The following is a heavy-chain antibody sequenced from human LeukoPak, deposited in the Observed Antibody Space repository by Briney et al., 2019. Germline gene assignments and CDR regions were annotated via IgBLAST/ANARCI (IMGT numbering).Heavy chain of an antibody. CDR2: INSDGSST. CDR3: ARDRRDYGRFDY. Sequence: GGSLRLSCAASGFTFSSYWMHWVRQAPGKGLVWVSRINSDGSSTSYADSVKGRFTISRDNAKNTLYLQMNSLRAEDAAVYYCARDRRDYGRFDYWGQGTLVTVSS. CDR1: GFTFSSYW. J-gene: IGHJ4*02. D-gene: IGHD4/OR15-4a*01. V-gene: IGHV3-74*01.